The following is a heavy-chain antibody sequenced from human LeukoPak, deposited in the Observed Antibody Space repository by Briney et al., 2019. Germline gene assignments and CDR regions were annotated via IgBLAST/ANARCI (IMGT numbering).Heavy chain of an antibody. J-gene: IGHJ6*02. D-gene: IGHD3/OR15-3a*01. Sequence: GGSLRLSCAASGFTFSSYSMNWVRQAPGKGLEWVSSISSSSSYIYYADSVKGRFTISRDNAKNSLYLQMNSLRAEDTAVYYCARVRRTGYPPGGGRSPTSGMDVWGQGTTVTVSS. CDR3: ARVRRTGYPPGGGRSPTSGMDV. CDR2: ISSSSSYI. V-gene: IGHV3-21*01. CDR1: GFTFSSYS.